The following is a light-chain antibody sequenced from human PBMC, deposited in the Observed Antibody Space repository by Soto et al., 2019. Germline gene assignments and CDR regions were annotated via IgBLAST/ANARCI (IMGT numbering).Light chain of an antibody. Sequence: EIVLTQSPGTLSLSPGERATLSCRVSQRVSSTYLAWYQQKPGQAPRLLIYGASSRATGVPDRFSGSGSGTDFTLTISRLEPEDVAKYYCQQYDSSSFTFGPGTKVDIK. CDR1: QRVSSTY. CDR3: QQYDSSSFT. V-gene: IGKV3-20*01. CDR2: GAS. J-gene: IGKJ3*01.